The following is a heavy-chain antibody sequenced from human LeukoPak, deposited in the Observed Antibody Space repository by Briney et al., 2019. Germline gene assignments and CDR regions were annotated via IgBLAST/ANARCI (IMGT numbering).Heavy chain of an antibody. CDR1: GGTFSSYA. Sequence: GASVKVSCKASGGTFSSYAISWVRQAPGQGLEWMGGVIPIFGTTNYAQKFQGRVTITADESTSTAYMELRSLRSDDTAVYYCARDSRHYYDTSGYHHYFDYWGQGTLVTVSS. J-gene: IGHJ4*02. V-gene: IGHV1-69*01. D-gene: IGHD3-22*01. CDR2: VIPIFGTT. CDR3: ARDSRHYYDTSGYHHYFDY.